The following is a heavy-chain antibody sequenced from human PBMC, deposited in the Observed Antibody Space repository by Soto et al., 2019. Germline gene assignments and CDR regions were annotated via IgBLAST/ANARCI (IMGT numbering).Heavy chain of an antibody. Sequence: GGSLRLSCAASGFTFSAYSMNWVRQAPGKGLEWVSYINRISNEIYYVDSVKGRFTISSDNAKSSLYLEMNSLRDEDTAVYYCARDSGYAFDIWGQGTMVTVSS. V-gene: IGHV3-48*02. CDR3: ARDSGYAFDI. CDR1: GFTFSAYS. D-gene: IGHD5-12*01. CDR2: INRISNEI. J-gene: IGHJ3*02.